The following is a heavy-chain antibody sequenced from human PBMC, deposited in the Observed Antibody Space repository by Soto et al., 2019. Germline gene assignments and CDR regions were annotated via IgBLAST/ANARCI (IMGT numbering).Heavy chain of an antibody. CDR1: GYTFSSYG. J-gene: IGHJ4*02. Sequence: QVQLVQSGAEVKKPGASVKVSCKASGYTFSSYGISWVRQAPGQGLEWMGWIGAYNGNTNYAQNLQGRVTMTTDTSTSTAYMEITCLSSDDTAVYYCAGSGATLNRLFDSWGQGTLVTVSS. V-gene: IGHV1-18*01. CDR2: IGAYNGNT. D-gene: IGHD1-26*01. CDR3: AGSGATLNRLFDS.